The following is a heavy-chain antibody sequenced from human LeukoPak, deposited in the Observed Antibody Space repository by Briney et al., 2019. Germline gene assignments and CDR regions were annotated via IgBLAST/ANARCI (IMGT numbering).Heavy chain of an antibody. D-gene: IGHD5-18*01. J-gene: IGHJ3*02. CDR3: AKDIGSGYSYGFDAFDI. V-gene: IGHV3-30*02. CDR2: IRYDGSNK. CDR1: GFTFSSYG. Sequence: GGSLRLSCAASGFTFSSYGMHWVRQAPGKGLEWVAFIRYDGSNKYYADSVKGRFTISRDNSKNTLYLQMNSLRAEDTAVYYCAKDIGSGYSYGFDAFDIWGQGTRVTVSS.